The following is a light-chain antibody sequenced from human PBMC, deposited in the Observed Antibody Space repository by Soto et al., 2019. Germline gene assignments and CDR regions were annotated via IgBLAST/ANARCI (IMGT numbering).Light chain of an antibody. V-gene: IGLV2-8*01. Sequence: QSVLTQPPSASGSPGQSVTISCTGSSSDVGGYNYVSWYQQHPGKAPKLMIYEVSKRPSGVPDRLSGSKSGNTASLAISGLQSEDEADYYCAAWDDSLNGVVFGGGTKLTVL. J-gene: IGLJ2*01. CDR1: SSDVGGYNY. CDR2: EVS. CDR3: AAWDDSLNGVV.